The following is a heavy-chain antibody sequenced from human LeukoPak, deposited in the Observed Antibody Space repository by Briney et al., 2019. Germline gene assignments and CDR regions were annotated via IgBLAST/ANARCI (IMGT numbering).Heavy chain of an antibody. CDR2: INPNGGAT. V-gene: IGHV1-2*06. CDR3: ALSMTTSAAGAFDI. CDR1: GYTFSDNY. Sequence: ASVKVSCKASGYTFSDNYIHWFRQAPGHGLEWMGRINPNGGATNYAQTFQGRVSMTSDTSISTAAMELSGLRSDDAAVYYCALSMTTSAAGAFDIWGQRTMVTVSS. D-gene: IGHD2/OR15-2a*01. J-gene: IGHJ3*02.